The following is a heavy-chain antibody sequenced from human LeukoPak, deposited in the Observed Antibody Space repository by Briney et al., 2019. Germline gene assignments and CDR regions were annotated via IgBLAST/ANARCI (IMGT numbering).Heavy chain of an antibody. CDR1: GGSFSGYY. V-gene: IGHV4-34*01. CDR3: ARPLVGDGYLDY. J-gene: IGHJ4*02. Sequence: SETLSLTCAVYGGSFSGYYWSWIRQPPGKGLEWIGSIYYSGSTYYNPSLKSRVTISVDTSKNQFSLKLSSVTAADTAVYYCARPLVGDGYLDYWGQGTLVTVSS. CDR2: IYYSGST. D-gene: IGHD1-26*01.